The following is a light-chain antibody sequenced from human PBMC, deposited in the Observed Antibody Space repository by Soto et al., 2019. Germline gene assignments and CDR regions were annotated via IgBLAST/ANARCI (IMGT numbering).Light chain of an antibody. V-gene: IGKV3-11*01. CDR3: LQCNNGTPLVT. J-gene: IGKJ3*01. CDR2: DAS. CDR1: QHIGSS. Sequence: EIVLTQSPATLSLSPGERATLSCRASQHIGSSFAWYQQKPGQAPRLLIYDASNRATGIPARFSGSGSGTDFTLTISSLESEDFAVYYCLQCNNGTPLVTFGPWPRVDI.